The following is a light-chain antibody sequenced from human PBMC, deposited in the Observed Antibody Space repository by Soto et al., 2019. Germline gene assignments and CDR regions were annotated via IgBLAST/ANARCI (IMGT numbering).Light chain of an antibody. CDR3: EEYNNWPPGYI. Sequence: EIVMTQSPATLSVSPGQRATLSCRASQSVSSNLAWYQQKPGQAHRLLIYGASTRATGIPARFSGSGSGTEFTLTIGSLQSEDFAVYYFEEYNNWPPGYIVGRGNKLEIK. J-gene: IGKJ2*01. V-gene: IGKV3-15*01. CDR1: QSVSSN. CDR2: GAS.